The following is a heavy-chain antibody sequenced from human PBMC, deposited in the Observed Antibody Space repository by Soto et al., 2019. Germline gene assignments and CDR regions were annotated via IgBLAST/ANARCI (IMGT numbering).Heavy chain of an antibody. J-gene: IGHJ4*02. CDR2: INPNSGGT. CDR1: GYTFTGYY. CDR3: ARRRDYGDYSTFDY. D-gene: IGHD4-17*01. V-gene: IGHV1-2*02. Sequence: SVKVSCKASGYTFTGYYMHWVRQAPGQGLEWMGWINPNSGGTNYAQKFQGRVTMTRDTSISTAYMELSRLRSDDTAVYYCARRRDYGDYSTFDYWGQGTLVTVSS.